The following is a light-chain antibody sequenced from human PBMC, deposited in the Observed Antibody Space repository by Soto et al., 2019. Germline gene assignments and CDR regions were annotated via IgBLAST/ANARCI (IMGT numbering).Light chain of an antibody. CDR1: QSVSID. J-gene: IGKJ1*01. V-gene: IGKV3-15*01. Sequence: EILMTQSPATVPVSPGERVTLSCRASQSVSIDLAWYQQKPGQAPRLLIYGASTRATDIPATFTGSGSGTEFTLTISSLQSEDIAVYYCQQYNKWPQTFGQGTKVDI. CDR3: QQYNKWPQT. CDR2: GAS.